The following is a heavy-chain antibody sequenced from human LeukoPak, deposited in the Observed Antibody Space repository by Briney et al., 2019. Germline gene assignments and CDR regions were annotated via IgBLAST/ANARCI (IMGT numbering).Heavy chain of an antibody. Sequence: SETLSLTCTVSGGSISSYYWSWIRQPPGKGLEWIGYIYYSGSTNYNPSLKSRVTISVDTSKNQFSLKLSSVAAADTAVYYCARWDYTAFDIWGQGTMVTVSS. V-gene: IGHV4-59*01. CDR3: ARWDYTAFDI. J-gene: IGHJ3*02. D-gene: IGHD3-3*01. CDR2: IYYSGST. CDR1: GGSISSYY.